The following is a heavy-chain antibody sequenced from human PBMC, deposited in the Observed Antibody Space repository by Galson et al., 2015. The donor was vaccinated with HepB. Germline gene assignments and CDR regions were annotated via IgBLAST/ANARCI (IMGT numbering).Heavy chain of an antibody. V-gene: IGHV3-74*01. CDR3: VSTDWGAPYF. CDR2: INPDGSRT. J-gene: IGHJ4*02. Sequence: SLRLSCAASGFTFSRSWMHWVRQSPGKGLVWVSRINPDGSRTSYADSVKGRVTISRDNDRNTLDLQLDSPTDEDTALYFCVSTDWGAPYFWGQGTLVTVSS. CDR1: GFTFSRSW. D-gene: IGHD2/OR15-2a*01.